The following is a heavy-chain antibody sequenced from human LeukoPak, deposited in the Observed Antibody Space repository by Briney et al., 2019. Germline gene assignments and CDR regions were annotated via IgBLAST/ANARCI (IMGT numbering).Heavy chain of an antibody. J-gene: IGHJ3*02. CDR2: IYPGDSDT. CDR3: ARPLVRGVIIRSAFDI. CDR1: GYSFTSYW. V-gene: IGHV5-51*01. D-gene: IGHD3-10*01. Sequence: GESLKISCKGSGYSFTSYWIGWVSQMPGKGLEWMGIIYPGDSDTRYSPSFQGQVTISADKSISTAYLQWSSLKDSDTAMYYCARPLVRGVIIRSAFDIWGQGTMVTVSS.